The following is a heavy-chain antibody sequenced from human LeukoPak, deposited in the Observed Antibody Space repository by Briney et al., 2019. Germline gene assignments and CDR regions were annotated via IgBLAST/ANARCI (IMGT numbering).Heavy chain of an antibody. CDR1: GGSISSYC. Sequence: SETLSLTCTVSGGSISSYCWSWIRQPPGKGLEWIGYIYYSGSTNYNPSLKSRVTISVDTSKNQFSLKLSSVTAADTAVYYCARESLNLLDYWGQGTLVTVSS. CDR3: ARESLNLLDY. CDR2: IYYSGST. V-gene: IGHV4-59*01. D-gene: IGHD3-16*01. J-gene: IGHJ4*02.